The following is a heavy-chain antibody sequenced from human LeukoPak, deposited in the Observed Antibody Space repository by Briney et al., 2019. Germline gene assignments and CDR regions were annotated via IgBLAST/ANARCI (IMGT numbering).Heavy chain of an antibody. CDR1: GFTFSSYV. V-gene: IGHV3-64D*06. D-gene: IGHD6-19*01. CDR2: ISSIGGST. J-gene: IGHJ4*02. CDR3: GGSSGWFDPFDY. Sequence: GGSLRLSCSASGFTFSSYVMHWVRQAPGKGLEYVSTISSIGGSTYYADSVKGRSTISRDKSKNTLYLQMSSLRAEDTAAYYCGGSSGWFDPFDYWGQGTLVTVSS.